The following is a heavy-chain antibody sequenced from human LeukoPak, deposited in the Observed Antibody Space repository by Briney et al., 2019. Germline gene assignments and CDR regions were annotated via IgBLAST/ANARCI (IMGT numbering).Heavy chain of an antibody. Sequence: SCKASGYTFTSYYMHWVRQAPGKGLEWVAVISNDGSNKYYADSVKGRFTISRDNSKNTLYLQMNSLRPEDTAVYYCAKGRLRYFSDAFDIWGQGTMVTVSS. V-gene: IGHV3-30*18. CDR1: GYTFTSYY. CDR2: ISNDGSNK. J-gene: IGHJ3*02. D-gene: IGHD3-9*01. CDR3: AKGRLRYFSDAFDI.